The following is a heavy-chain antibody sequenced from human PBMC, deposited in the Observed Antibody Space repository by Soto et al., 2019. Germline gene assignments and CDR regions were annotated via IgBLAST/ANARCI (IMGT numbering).Heavy chain of an antibody. CDR3: AKENTPPYFDS. CDR2: LWYDENRK. J-gene: IGHJ4*02. D-gene: IGHD2-15*01. Sequence: GGSLRLSCAASGFSLNDFGIHWVRQAPGKGLEWVSHLWYDENRKNYADSVKGRFTVSRDSSKNTIYLHMDSLRVEDTAVYYCAKENTPPYFDSWGQGALVTVSS. CDR1: GFSLNDFG. V-gene: IGHV3-33*03.